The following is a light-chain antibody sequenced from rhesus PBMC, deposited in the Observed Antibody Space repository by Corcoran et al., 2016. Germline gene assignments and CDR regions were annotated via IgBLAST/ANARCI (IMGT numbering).Light chain of an antibody. V-gene: IGKV3-10*01. CDR3: YQHSSGYS. J-gene: IGKJ2*01. CDR1: QSVSSY. Sequence: QVILTQSPATLSLSPGERATLSCRASQSVSSYLAWYQQKPGQAPRLLIYGASSRATGIPERFRGSGSGTDFTLPISRLEPEDVGVYHCYQHSSGYSFGQGTKVEIK. CDR2: GAS.